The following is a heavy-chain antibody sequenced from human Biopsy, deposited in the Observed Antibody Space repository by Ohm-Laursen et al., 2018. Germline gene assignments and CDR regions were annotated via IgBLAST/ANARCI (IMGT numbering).Heavy chain of an antibody. CDR3: ARRIPDYGSGSYFDAFDI. V-gene: IGHV4-39*01. J-gene: IGHJ3*02. D-gene: IGHD3-10*01. Sequence: SETLSLTCTVSGGSISSSTYWWGWIRQPPEKGLDWIGSIYYSGSTYYNPSLKSRVTISVDPSKKQFSLKLSSVTAADAAVYYCARRIPDYGSGSYFDAFDIWGRGTMVTVSS. CDR1: GGSISSSTYW. CDR2: IYYSGST.